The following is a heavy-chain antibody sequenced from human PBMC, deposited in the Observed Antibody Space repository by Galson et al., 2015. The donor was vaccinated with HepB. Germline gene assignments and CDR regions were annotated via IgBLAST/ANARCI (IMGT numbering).Heavy chain of an antibody. D-gene: IGHD2-15*01. Sequence: PALVKPTQTLTLTCTFSGFSLSTSGVGVGWIRQPPGKALEWLALIYWDDDKRYSPSLKSRLTITKDTSKNQVVLTMTNMDPVDTATYYCAHSPRLPYCSGGSCYSGYYYYYYMDVWGKGTTVTVSS. CDR2: IYWDDDK. CDR1: GFSLSTSGVG. V-gene: IGHV2-5*02. J-gene: IGHJ6*03. CDR3: AHSPRLPYCSGGSCYSGYYYYYYMDV.